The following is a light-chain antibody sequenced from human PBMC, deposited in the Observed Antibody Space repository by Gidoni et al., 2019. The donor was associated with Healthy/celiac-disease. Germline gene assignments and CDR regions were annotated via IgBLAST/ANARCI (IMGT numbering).Light chain of an antibody. CDR3: QQYGSSPSLT. CDR1: QSVSSSY. Sequence: EMVLTQSPGTRSLSPGERATLSCRASQSVSSSYLAWYQQKPGQAPRLLIYGASSRATGIPDRFSGSGSGTDFTLTISRLEPEDFAVYYCQQYGSSPSLTFGGGTKVEIK. CDR2: GAS. J-gene: IGKJ4*01. V-gene: IGKV3-20*01.